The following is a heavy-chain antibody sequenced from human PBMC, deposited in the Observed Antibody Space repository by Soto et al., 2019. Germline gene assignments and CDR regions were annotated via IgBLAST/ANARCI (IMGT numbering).Heavy chain of an antibody. V-gene: IGHV2-5*02. CDR3: ARSLWFGELH. J-gene: IGHJ4*02. CDR1: GFSLSTTGVG. D-gene: IGHD3-10*01. CDR2: IYWDNDK. Sequence: QITLKESGPTLGKPTQTLTLTGSFSGFSLSTTGVGVGWNRQSPGKALEWLAIIYWDNDKRYSPSLKSRVTITKDTSKNQVVLTVTNMDPVDTGTYYCARSLWFGELHWGQGALVTVSS.